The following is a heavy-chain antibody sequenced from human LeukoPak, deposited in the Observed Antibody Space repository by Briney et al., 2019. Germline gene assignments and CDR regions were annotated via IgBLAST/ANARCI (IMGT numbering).Heavy chain of an antibody. D-gene: IGHD2-2*01. V-gene: IGHV1-69*13. J-gene: IGHJ5*02. CDR1: GGIFSSYA. Sequence: ASVKVSCKASGGIFSSYAISWVRQAAGQGLEWMGGIIPIFGTGDFAQKFHGGVTINADESTNTAYLELSSLRSEDTAVYYCARPSPYCSSTSCYDGNWFDPWGQRTLVTVSS. CDR3: ARPSPYCSSTSCYDGNWFDP. CDR2: IIPIFGTG.